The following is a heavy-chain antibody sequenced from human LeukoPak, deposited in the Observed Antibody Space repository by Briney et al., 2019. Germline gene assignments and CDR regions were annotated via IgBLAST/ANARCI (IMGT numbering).Heavy chain of an antibody. CDR3: AKEPYSSGWYPFDY. J-gene: IGHJ4*02. CDR1: GFTFSSYS. CDR2: ISGSGGST. D-gene: IGHD6-19*01. Sequence: GGSLRLSCAASGFTFSSYSMDWVRQAPGKGLEWVSAISGSGGSTYYADSVKGRFTISRDNSKNTLYLQMNSLRAEDTAVYYCAKEPYSSGWYPFDYWGQGTLVTVSS. V-gene: IGHV3-23*01.